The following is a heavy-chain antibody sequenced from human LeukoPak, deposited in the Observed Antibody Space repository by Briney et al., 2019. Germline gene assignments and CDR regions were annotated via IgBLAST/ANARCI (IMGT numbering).Heavy chain of an antibody. CDR3: AKTNGYYSD. CDR1: GFTFSSYG. V-gene: IGHV3-23*01. D-gene: IGHD3-22*01. CDR2: ISGSGGTT. J-gene: IGHJ4*02. Sequence: GGSLRLSCAASGFTFSSYGMNWVRQAPGKGLEWVSSISGSGGTTYYADSVKGRFTISRDNSKNSLSLQVSSLRAEDTAVYYCAKTNGYYSDWGQGTLVTVSS.